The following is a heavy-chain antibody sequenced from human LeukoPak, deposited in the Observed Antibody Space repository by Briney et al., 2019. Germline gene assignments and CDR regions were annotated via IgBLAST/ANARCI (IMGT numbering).Heavy chain of an antibody. D-gene: IGHD6-13*01. V-gene: IGHV4-59*01. Sequence: SETLSLTCAVSGGSISSYYWSWIRQPPGKGLEWIGYIYYSGSTNYNPSLKSRVIISVDTSKNQFSLKLSSVTAADTAVYYCAREVGIAAAGQVYFDYWGQGTLVTVSS. CDR3: AREVGIAAAGQVYFDY. CDR1: GGSISSYY. J-gene: IGHJ4*02. CDR2: IYYSGST.